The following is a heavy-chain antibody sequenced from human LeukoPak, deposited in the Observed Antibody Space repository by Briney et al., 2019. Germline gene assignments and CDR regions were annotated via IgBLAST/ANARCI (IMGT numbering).Heavy chain of an antibody. CDR1: GISFINYN. V-gene: IGHV3-21*01. Sequence: PGGSLRLSCAASGISFINYNMNWVRQAPGKGLEWVSSISSSSNYIYYADSVKGRFTISRDNARNSLYLQMNSLRAEDTAVYYCARGPLGYCSGGSCYSGYWGQGTLVTVSS. D-gene: IGHD2-15*01. CDR2: ISSSSNYI. CDR3: ARGPLGYCSGGSCYSGY. J-gene: IGHJ4*02.